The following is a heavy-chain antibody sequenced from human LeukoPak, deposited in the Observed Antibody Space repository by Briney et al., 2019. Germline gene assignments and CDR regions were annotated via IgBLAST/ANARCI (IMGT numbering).Heavy chain of an antibody. CDR3: ARDIRFWSGYYNAWFDP. Sequence: SVKVSCKASGGTFSSYAISWVRQAPGQGLEWMGGIIPIFGTANYAQRFQGRVTMTRGTSTSTVYMELSSLRSEDTAVYYCARDIRFWSGYYNAWFDPWGQGTLVTVSS. CDR1: GGTFSSYA. CDR2: IIPIFGTA. V-gene: IGHV1-69*05. D-gene: IGHD3-3*01. J-gene: IGHJ5*02.